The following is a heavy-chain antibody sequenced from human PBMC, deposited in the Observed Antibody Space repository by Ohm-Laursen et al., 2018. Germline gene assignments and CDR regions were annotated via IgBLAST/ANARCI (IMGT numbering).Heavy chain of an antibody. Sequence: SLRLSCSASGFTFDDYAMHWVRQAPGKGLEWVSGISWNGGTIGYVDSVKGRFTISRDNAKNSLYLQMNSLRVEDTAVYYCARNPYDYWGQGTLVTVSS. V-gene: IGHV3-9*01. CDR3: ARNPYDY. CDR2: ISWNGGTI. J-gene: IGHJ4*02. D-gene: IGHD1-14*01. CDR1: GFTFDDYA.